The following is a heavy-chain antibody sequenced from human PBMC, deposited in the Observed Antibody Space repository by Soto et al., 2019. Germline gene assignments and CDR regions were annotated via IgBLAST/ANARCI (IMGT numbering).Heavy chain of an antibody. Sequence: QMHLQESGPGLVKPSETLSLTCTVSGASISSSYWSWIRQSPEKGLEWIAYVYHTGATNYNPSLKSRVTISLDTSKGQFSLNLTSLTTADTAVYFCARGGNRYSSVASVVGGFDYWGQGALVTVSS. CDR2: VYHTGAT. CDR1: GASISSSY. J-gene: IGHJ4*02. D-gene: IGHD6-25*01. CDR3: ARGGNRYSSVASVVGGFDY. V-gene: IGHV4-59*01.